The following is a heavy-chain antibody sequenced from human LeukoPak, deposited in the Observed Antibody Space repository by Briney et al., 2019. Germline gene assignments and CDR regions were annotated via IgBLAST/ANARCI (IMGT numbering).Heavy chain of an antibody. CDR2: INPNSGGT. D-gene: IGHD4-23*01. V-gene: IGHV1-2*02. J-gene: IGHJ5*02. CDR3: ARVRRSVGGYTTVVTSWFDP. Sequence: GASVKVSCKASGYTFTGYYMHWVRQAPGQGLEWMGWINPNSGGTNYAQKFQGRVTMTRDTSISTAYMELSRLRSDDTAVYYCARVRRSVGGYTTVVTSWFDPWGQGTLVTVSS. CDR1: GYTFTGYY.